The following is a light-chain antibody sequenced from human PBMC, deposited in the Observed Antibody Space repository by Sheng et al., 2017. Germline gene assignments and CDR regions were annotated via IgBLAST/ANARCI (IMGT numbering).Light chain of an antibody. J-gene: IGLJ1*01. CDR3: SSYTGSNNFDV. CDR2: DVT. CDR1: SSDVGGYNY. V-gene: IGLV2-8*01. Sequence: QSALTQPPSASGSPGQSVTISCTGTSSDVGGYNYVFWYQQHPGKVPKLLIYDVTQRPSGVPDRFSASKSANTASLTISGLQAEDEADYYCSSYTGSNNFDVFGTGTKVTVL.